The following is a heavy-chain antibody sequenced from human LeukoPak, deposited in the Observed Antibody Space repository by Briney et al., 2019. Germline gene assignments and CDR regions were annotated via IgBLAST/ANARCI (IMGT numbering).Heavy chain of an antibody. J-gene: IGHJ1*01. Sequence: SETLSLTCAVYGGSFSGYYWSWIRQPPGKGLEWIGEINHSGSTNYNPSLKSRVTISVDTSKNQFSLKLSSVTAADTAVYYCARGPDILTGYYIEYCQHWGQGTLVSVSS. V-gene: IGHV4-34*01. D-gene: IGHD3-9*01. CDR3: ARGPDILTGYYIEYCQH. CDR2: INHSGST. CDR1: GGSFSGYY.